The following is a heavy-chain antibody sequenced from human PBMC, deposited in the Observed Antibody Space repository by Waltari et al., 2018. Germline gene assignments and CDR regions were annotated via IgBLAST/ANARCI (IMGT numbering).Heavy chain of an antibody. D-gene: IGHD2-15*01. V-gene: IGHV1-2*02. Sequence: QVQLVQSGAEVKKPGASVKVSCKASGYTFTGYEMHWVRQAPGQGREWMGWINPNSGGTNYAKKFQGRVTMTRDTSISTAYMELSRLRSDDTAVYYCARDLSGCSGGSCYPGAFDIWGQGTMVTVSS. CDR3: ARDLSGCSGGSCYPGAFDI. J-gene: IGHJ3*02. CDR1: GYTFTGYE. CDR2: INPNSGGT.